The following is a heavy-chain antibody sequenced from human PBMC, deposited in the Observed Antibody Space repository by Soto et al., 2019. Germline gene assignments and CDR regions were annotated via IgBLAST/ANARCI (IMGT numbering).Heavy chain of an antibody. CDR3: AAPITGTTRWSFDD. Sequence: SVKVSCRTSGFTFTSSAGQLVRQARGQRLEWIGWIVVGSGNTNYAQKFQERVTITRDMSTSTDYMELSSLRSEDTAVYYCAAPITGTTRWSFDDWAQGTLVTVSS. V-gene: IGHV1-58*01. J-gene: IGHJ4*02. CDR2: IVVGSGNT. CDR1: GFTFTSSA. D-gene: IGHD1-7*01.